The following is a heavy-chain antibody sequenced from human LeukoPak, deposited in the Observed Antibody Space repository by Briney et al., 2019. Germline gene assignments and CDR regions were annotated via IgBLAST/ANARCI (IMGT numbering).Heavy chain of an antibody. J-gene: IGHJ4*02. D-gene: IGHD3-10*01. CDR3: TRDRCNTMIRGINRY. Sequence: PGGSLRLSCAASGFTFSSNWMTWVRQAPGKGLEWVANTNQDGSEKYYVDSVKGRFTISRDNAKSSLYLQMDSLRAEDTAVYYCTRDRCNTMIRGINRYWGQGTLVTVSS. CDR1: GFTFSSNW. CDR2: TNQDGSEK. V-gene: IGHV3-7*01.